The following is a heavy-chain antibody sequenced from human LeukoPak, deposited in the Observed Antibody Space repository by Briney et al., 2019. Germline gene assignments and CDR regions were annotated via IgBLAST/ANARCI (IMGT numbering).Heavy chain of an antibody. D-gene: IGHD4-4*01. V-gene: IGHV5-51*01. CDR1: GYSFTSYW. CDR2: IYPGDSDT. J-gene: IGHJ4*02. Sequence: GESLKISCKGSGYSFTSYWIGWVRQMPGKGLEWMGIIYPGDSDTRYSPSFQGQVTISADKSISTAYLQRSSLKASDTAMYYCARLSKVEMANLDYWGQGTLVTVSS. CDR3: ARLSKVEMANLDY.